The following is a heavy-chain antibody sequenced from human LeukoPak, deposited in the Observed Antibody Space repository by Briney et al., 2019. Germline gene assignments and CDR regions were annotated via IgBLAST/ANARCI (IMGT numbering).Heavy chain of an antibody. Sequence: GGSLRLSCAASGFTFSTHSMNWVRQAPGKGLEWVAFIRNDGSNKYHTDSVKGRFTISRDNSKNTLYLQMNSLRAEDTAVYFCARILSSAWGELGYWGQGTLVTVSS. D-gene: IGHD6-19*01. CDR3: ARILSSAWGELGY. CDR2: IRNDGSNK. V-gene: IGHV3-30*02. CDR1: GFTFSTHS. J-gene: IGHJ4*02.